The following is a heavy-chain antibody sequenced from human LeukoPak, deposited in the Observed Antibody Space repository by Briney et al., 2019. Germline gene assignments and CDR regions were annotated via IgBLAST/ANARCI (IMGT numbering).Heavy chain of an antibody. CDR1: GFSFSSYF. D-gene: IGHD3-9*01. CDR3: AKDRDIILTGHGMDV. CDR2: IGGLGEST. V-gene: IGHV3-23*01. Sequence: GGSLRLSCVASGFSFSSYFMSWVRQVPGKGLEWVSTIGGLGESTNYADSVKGRFTISRDNSKNTLYLQMNNLRAEDTAAYYCAKDRDIILTGHGMDVWGQGTTVTVSS. J-gene: IGHJ6*02.